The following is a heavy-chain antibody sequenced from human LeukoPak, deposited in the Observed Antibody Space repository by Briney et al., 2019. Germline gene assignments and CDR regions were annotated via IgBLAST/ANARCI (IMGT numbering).Heavy chain of an antibody. V-gene: IGHV4-4*02. CDR3: ARSPRITIFGVVKYYFDY. D-gene: IGHD3-3*01. Sequence: SGTLSLTCAVSGGSISSSNWWSWIRQPPGKGLEWIGEIYHSGSTNYNPSLKSRVTISVDKSKNQFSLKLSSVTAADTAVYYCARSPRITIFGVVKYYFDYWGQGTLVTVSS. CDR1: GGSISSSNW. J-gene: IGHJ4*02. CDR2: IYHSGST.